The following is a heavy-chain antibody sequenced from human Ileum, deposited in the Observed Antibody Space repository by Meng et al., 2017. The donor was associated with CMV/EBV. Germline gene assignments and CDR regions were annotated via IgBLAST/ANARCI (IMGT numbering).Heavy chain of an antibody. D-gene: IGHD3-10*01. CDR3: AKDLPRGPSDY. V-gene: IGHV4-34*02. CDR2: INHSGST. CDR1: GGSFGKYC. Sequence: QVQLKQWGVGLLKASEPLSLTCAVYGGSFGKYCWSWIRQPPEKGLEWSGEINHSGSTNYNPSLRSRVTISVDTSKHQFSLRMNSVTAADTAIYYCAKDLPRGPSDYWSQGTLVTVSS. J-gene: IGHJ4*02.